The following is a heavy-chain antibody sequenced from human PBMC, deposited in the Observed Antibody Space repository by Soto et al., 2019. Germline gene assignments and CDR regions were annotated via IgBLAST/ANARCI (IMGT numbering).Heavy chain of an antibody. CDR3: ARANNGYDLDS. CDR2: ISWDGEST. J-gene: IGHJ4*02. D-gene: IGHD5-12*01. V-gene: IGHV3-43*01. CDR1: GFIFDDFA. Sequence: PGGSLRLSCAASGFIFDDFAMHWVRQFPGKGLEWLALISWDGESTHYIDSLRGRFTISRDNSQNSLFLQMNSLRIDDTAVYYCARANNGYDLDSWGLGTLVTVSS.